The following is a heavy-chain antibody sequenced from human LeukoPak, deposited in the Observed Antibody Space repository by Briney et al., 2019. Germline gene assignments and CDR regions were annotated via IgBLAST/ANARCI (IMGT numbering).Heavy chain of an antibody. V-gene: IGHV1-3*02. J-gene: IGHJ4*02. CDR2: SSDGNGNT. CDR1: GYTFTTYA. CDR3: ARGGTQTYTKDFSFHDY. Sequence: ASVKVSCKASGYTFTTYAMHWVRQAPGQRLEWMGWSSDGNGNTKYSQEFQGRVTITRDTCATTAYMELSSLRSEDMAVYFCARGGTQTYTKDFSFHDYWGQGTLVTVSS. D-gene: IGHD3-3*01.